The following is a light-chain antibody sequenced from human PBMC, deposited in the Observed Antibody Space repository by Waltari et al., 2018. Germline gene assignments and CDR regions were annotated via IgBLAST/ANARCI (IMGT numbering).Light chain of an antibody. CDR3: QQHYSTRIT. CDR1: KSINTY. Sequence: DIQMTQSPSSLSASVGDRVTITCRASKSINTYLNWYQKKPGKAPKLLIYAASSLHSGLPSRFSGSGSGTDFTLTISSLQPEDFATYYCQQHYSTRITFGQGTRLEIK. J-gene: IGKJ5*01. V-gene: IGKV1-39*01. CDR2: AAS.